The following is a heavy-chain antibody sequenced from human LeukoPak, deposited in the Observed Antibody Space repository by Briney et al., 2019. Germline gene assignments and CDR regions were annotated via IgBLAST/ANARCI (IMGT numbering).Heavy chain of an antibody. V-gene: IGHV1-2*02. CDR1: VYTFTGYY. Sequence: ASVKVSCKASVYTFTGYYMHWVRQAPGQGLEWMGWINPNSGGTNYAQKFQGRVTMTRDTSISTAYMELSRLRSDDTAVYYCARSRIGYDFWSGYRTPGDFDYWGQGTLVTVSS. CDR3: ARSRIGYDFWSGYRTPGDFDY. D-gene: IGHD3-3*01. J-gene: IGHJ4*02. CDR2: INPNSGGT.